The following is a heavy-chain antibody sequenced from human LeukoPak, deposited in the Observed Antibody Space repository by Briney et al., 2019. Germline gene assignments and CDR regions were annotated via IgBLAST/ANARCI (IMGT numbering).Heavy chain of an antibody. CDR3: AAAIAAAGGFDY. V-gene: IGHV3-23*01. CDR2: ISGSGGST. D-gene: IGHD6-13*01. Sequence: PGGSLRLFCAASGFTFSSYAMSWVRQAPGKGLEWVSAISGSGGSTYYADSVKGRFTISRDNAKNSLYLQMNSLRAEDTAVYYCAAAIAAAGGFDYWGQGTLVTVSS. J-gene: IGHJ4*02. CDR1: GFTFSSYA.